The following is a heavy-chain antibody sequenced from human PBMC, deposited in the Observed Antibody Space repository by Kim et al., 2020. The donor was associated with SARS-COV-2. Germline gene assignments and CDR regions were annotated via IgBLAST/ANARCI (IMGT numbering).Heavy chain of an antibody. Sequence: SETLSLTCSVSGGSIDSSSYYWGWIRQPPGKGLEWIGSFYYGGSTYYKPSLMSRVSVSVDTSKNQFSLKLSSVTAADTAIYYCARGPLSGLFDYWGQGTL. J-gene: IGHJ4*02. CDR2: FYYGGST. V-gene: IGHV4-39*07. D-gene: IGHD6-19*01. CDR3: ARGPLSGLFDY. CDR1: GGSIDSSSYY.